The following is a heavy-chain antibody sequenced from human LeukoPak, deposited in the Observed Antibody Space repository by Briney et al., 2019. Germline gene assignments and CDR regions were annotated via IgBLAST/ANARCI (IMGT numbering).Heavy chain of an antibody. V-gene: IGHV4-59*01. Sequence: PSETLSLTCTVSGGSISSYYWSWIRQPPGKGLEWIGYIYYSGSTNYNPSLKSRVTISVDTSKNQFSLKLSSVTAADTALYYCARSRGYFDYWGQEPWSPSPQ. J-gene: IGHJ4*01. CDR2: IYYSGST. CDR3: ARSRGYFDY. D-gene: IGHD6-13*01. CDR1: GGSISSYY.